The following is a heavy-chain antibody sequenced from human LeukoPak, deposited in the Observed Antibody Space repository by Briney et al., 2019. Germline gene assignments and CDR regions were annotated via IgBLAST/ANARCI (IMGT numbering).Heavy chain of an antibody. J-gene: IGHJ6*02. CDR3: AKFSGSGRGPYGMDV. D-gene: IGHD3-10*01. Sequence: SETLSLTCTVSGGSISSGSYYWSWIRQPAGKGLEWIVRIYTSGSTNYNLSLKSRVTILVDTSKNQFSLKLSSVTAADTAEYYCAKFSGSGRGPYGMDVWGQGTTVTVSS. CDR1: GGSISSGSYY. V-gene: IGHV4-61*02. CDR2: IYTSGST.